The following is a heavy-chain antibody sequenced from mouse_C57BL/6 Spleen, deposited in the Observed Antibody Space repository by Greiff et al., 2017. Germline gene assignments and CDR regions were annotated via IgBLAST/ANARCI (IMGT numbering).Heavy chain of an antibody. CDR1: GFTFSSYG. CDR2: ISSGGSYT. D-gene: IGHD1-1*01. V-gene: IGHV5-6*02. J-gene: IGHJ4*01. CDR3: ARQGGSSYDAMDY. Sequence: EVMLVESRGDLVKPGGSLKHSCAASGFTFSSYGMSWVRQTPDKRLEWVATISSGGSYTYYPDSVKGRFTISRDNAKNTLYLQMSSLKSEDTAMYYCARQGGSSYDAMDYWGQGTSVTVSS.